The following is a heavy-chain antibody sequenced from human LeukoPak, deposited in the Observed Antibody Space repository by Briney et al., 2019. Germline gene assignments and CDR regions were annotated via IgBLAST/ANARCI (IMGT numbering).Heavy chain of an antibody. Sequence: GASVKVSCTTTGFTFTNYDINWVRQATGQGREWMGWMNPINGNTGYAQKFQGRVTMTRDTSISTAYMELRSLTSEDTAVYYCVRDGEGVAISVNYWFAPWGQGTLVTVSS. J-gene: IGHJ5*02. CDR3: VRDGEGVAISVNYWFAP. CDR2: MNPINGNT. D-gene: IGHD3-10*01. CDR1: GFTFTNYD. V-gene: IGHV1-8*01.